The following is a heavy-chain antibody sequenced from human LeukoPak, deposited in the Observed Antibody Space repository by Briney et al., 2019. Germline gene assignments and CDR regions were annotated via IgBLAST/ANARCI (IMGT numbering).Heavy chain of an antibody. J-gene: IGHJ6*03. Sequence: SETLSLTCTVSGGSINSYYWSWIRQPPGKGLEWIGSIYYSGSTYYNPSLKSRVTISVDTSKNQFSLKLSSVTAADTAVYYCAGSSSGDYMDVWGKGTTVTISS. CDR2: IYYSGST. CDR1: GGSINSYY. D-gene: IGHD6-13*01. V-gene: IGHV4-59*05. CDR3: AGSSSGDYMDV.